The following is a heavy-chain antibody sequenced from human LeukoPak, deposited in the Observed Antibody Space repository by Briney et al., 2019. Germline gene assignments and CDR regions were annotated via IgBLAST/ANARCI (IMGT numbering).Heavy chain of an antibody. Sequence: SETLSLTCTVYGDSYRDYYWTWIRQPPGKGLEWLGEINHFGRTNYSPSLKSRLTMSVGASRNQFSLTLTSVTAADTAVYYCARGVERAALVPPYYFDFWGQGSLVTVSS. J-gene: IGHJ4*02. V-gene: IGHV4-34*01. CDR1: GDSYRDYY. D-gene: IGHD5-18*01. CDR2: INHFGRT. CDR3: ARGVERAALVPPYYFDF.